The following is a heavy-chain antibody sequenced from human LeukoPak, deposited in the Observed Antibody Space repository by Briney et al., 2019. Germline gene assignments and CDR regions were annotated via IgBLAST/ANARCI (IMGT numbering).Heavy chain of an antibody. CDR1: GFTFSSYS. D-gene: IGHD1-26*01. Sequence: GGSLRLSCAASGFTFSSYSMNWVRQAPGKGLVWVSRINPDGSYTDYADSVEGRFTISRDNTKNTLYLQMNSLRADDTSLYFCAKDVRGARDYWGQGTLVTVSS. CDR3: AKDVRGARDY. CDR2: INPDGSYT. J-gene: IGHJ4*02. V-gene: IGHV3-74*01.